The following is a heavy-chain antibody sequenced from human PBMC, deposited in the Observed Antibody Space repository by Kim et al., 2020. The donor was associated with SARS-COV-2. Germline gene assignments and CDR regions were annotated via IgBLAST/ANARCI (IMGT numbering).Heavy chain of an antibody. CDR3: ARHQITMVRGVPPTPSHFDY. CDR1: GFTFSDYY. J-gene: IGHJ4*02. D-gene: IGHD3-10*01. CDR2: ISSSSSYT. Sequence: GGSLRLSCAASGFTFSDYYMSWIRQAPGKGLEWVSYISSSSSYTNYADSVKGRFTISRDNAKNSLYLQMNSLRAEDTAVYYCARHQITMVRGVPPTPSHFDYWGQGTLVTVSS. V-gene: IGHV3-11*06.